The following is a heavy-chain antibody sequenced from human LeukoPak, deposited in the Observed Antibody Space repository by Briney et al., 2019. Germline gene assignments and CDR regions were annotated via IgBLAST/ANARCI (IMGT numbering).Heavy chain of an antibody. CDR1: GFTVSSNY. D-gene: IGHD3-22*01. J-gene: IGHJ2*01. V-gene: IGHV3-66*01. CDR2: FYPGGTT. Sequence: GGSLRLSCAASGFTVSSNYMIWVRQPPGMGLEWVSVFYPGGTTYYADSVKGRFTISRDNSKNTLYLQMNSLRAEDTAVYYCARDKVYYYDSSGYSYYWYFDLWGRGTLVTVSS. CDR3: ARDKVYYYDSSGYSYYWYFDL.